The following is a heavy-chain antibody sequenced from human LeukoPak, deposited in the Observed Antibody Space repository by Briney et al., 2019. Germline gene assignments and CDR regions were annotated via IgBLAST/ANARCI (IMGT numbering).Heavy chain of an antibody. D-gene: IGHD5-24*01. CDR3: ATGDGYNSFDY. CDR2: IYTSGST. Sequence: PSETLSLTCTVSGGSFSSYYWSWIRQPAGKGLEWIGRIYTSGSTNYNSSLKSRVTMSVDTTKNQVSLNLSSVTAADSAVYYCATGDGYNSFDYWGQGTLVTVSS. J-gene: IGHJ4*02. V-gene: IGHV4-4*07. CDR1: GGSFSSYY.